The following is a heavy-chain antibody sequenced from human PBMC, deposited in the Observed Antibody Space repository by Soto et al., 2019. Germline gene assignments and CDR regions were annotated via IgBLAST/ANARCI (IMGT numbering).Heavy chain of an antibody. J-gene: IGHJ1*01. D-gene: IGHD2-8*01. V-gene: IGHV3-48*03. CDR2: ISGSGSTI. CDR3: ARGGVY. Sequence: LRLSCEATGFTFSSHEMNWIRQTPGKRLEWIAKISGSGSTINYADSVKGRFTISRDNVQRTLHLQMDSLRVEDTGVYYCARGGVYWGRGTLVTVSS. CDR1: GFTFSSHE.